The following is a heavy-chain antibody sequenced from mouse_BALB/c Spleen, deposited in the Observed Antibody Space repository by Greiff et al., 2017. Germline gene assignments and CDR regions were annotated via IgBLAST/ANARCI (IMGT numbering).Heavy chain of an antibody. D-gene: IGHD2-1*01. V-gene: IGHV5-6-5*01. CDR3: ARGRGNYVDYFDY. Sequence: EVHLVESGGGLVKPGGSLKLSCAASGFTFSSYAMSWVRQTPEKRLEWVASISSGGSTYYPDSVKGRFTISRDNARNILYLQMSSLRSEDTAMYYCARGRGNYVDYFDYWGQGTTLTVSS. CDR1: GFTFSSYA. J-gene: IGHJ2*01. CDR2: ISSGGST.